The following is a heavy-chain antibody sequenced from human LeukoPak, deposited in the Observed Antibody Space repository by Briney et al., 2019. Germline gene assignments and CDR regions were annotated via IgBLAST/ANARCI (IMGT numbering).Heavy chain of an antibody. Sequence: PGGSLRLSCAASGFTFSSYAMSCVRQAPGKGLEWVSAISSNTGRTYYADSVKGRFTISRDNSKNTLSLQMNSLRAEDTAIYYCAKESPYSSPRNYYFDYWGQGTLVTVSS. CDR3: AKESPYSSPRNYYFDY. CDR2: ISSNTGRT. V-gene: IGHV3-23*01. D-gene: IGHD5-18*01. J-gene: IGHJ4*02. CDR1: GFTFSSYA.